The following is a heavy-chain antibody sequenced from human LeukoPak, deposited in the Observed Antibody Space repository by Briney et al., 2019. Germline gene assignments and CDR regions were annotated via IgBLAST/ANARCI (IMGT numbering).Heavy chain of an antibody. CDR3: ARDKYYYDSSGYSSFDY. CDR2: FSSSSSTI. Sequence: GGSLRLSCAASGFTFCIYSMNWVRQAPGKGLEWVSYFSSSSSTIYYADSVKGRFTISRDNAKNSLYLQMNSLRAEDTAVYYCARDKYYYDSSGYSSFDYWGQGTLVTVSS. J-gene: IGHJ4*02. CDR1: GFTFCIYS. V-gene: IGHV3-48*01. D-gene: IGHD3-22*01.